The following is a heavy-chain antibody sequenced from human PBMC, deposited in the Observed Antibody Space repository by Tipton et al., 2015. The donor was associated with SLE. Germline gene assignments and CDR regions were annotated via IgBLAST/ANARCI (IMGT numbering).Heavy chain of an antibody. J-gene: IGHJ2*01. Sequence: TLSLTCAVYGGSFSGYYWGWIRQPPGKGLEWIGSIYYSGSTYYNPSLKSRVTISVDTSKNQFSLKLSSVTAADTAVYYCARGYCSGGSCSYWYFDLWGRGTLVTVSS. CDR3: ARGYCSGGSCSYWYFDL. CDR2: IYYSGST. V-gene: IGHV4-34*01. CDR1: GGSFSGYY. D-gene: IGHD2-15*01.